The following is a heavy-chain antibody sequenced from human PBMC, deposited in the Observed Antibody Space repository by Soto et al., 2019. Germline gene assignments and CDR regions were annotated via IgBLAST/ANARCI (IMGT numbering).Heavy chain of an antibody. CDR1: GFTFSSYA. D-gene: IGHD6-6*01. J-gene: IGHJ4*02. Sequence: QVQLVESGGGVVQPGRSLRLSCAASGFTFSSYAMHWVRQAPGKGLEWVAVISYDGSNKYYADSVKGRFTISRDNSKNTLDLQMNSLRAEDTAVYYCARESTEGYSSSLDYWGQGTLVTVSS. V-gene: IGHV3-30-3*01. CDR2: ISYDGSNK. CDR3: ARESTEGYSSSLDY.